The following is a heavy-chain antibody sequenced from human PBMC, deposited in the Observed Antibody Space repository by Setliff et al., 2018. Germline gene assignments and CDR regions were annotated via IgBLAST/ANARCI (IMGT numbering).Heavy chain of an antibody. CDR1: GYTFTSYG. Sequence: ASVKVSCKFSGYTFTSYGINWVRQAPGQGLEWMGWINAYAQKFQGRVTMTIDTLTSTAYMELRSLRSDDTAVYYCARGPLDFVVTPAAAKFDYWGQGTRVTVSS. CDR2: INA. D-gene: IGHD2-2*01. V-gene: IGHV1-18*01. J-gene: IGHJ4*02. CDR3: ARGPLDFVVTPAAAKFDY.